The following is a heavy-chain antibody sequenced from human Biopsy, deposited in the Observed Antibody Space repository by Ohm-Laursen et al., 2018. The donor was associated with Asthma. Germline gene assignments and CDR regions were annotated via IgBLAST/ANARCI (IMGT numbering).Heavy chain of an antibody. V-gene: IGHV1-18*04. CDR1: GYTFRSYG. CDR2: ISPFTSDT. Sequence: GSSVKVSCKASGYTFRSYGVSWVRQAPGQGLEWMGWISPFTSDTHFGQKFQGRVTMTTDTSTDTAYMELRSLRSDDTAVYYCARHPYNFGGFDYWGQGSLVLVSS. D-gene: IGHD5-24*01. CDR3: ARHPYNFGGFDY. J-gene: IGHJ4*02.